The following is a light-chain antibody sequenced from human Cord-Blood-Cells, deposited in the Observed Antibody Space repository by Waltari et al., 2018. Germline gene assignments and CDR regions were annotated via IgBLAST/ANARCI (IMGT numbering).Light chain of an antibody. CDR2: AAS. Sequence: DIQMTQSPSPLSASVGDRVTITCRASQSISSYLNWYQQKPGKAPKLLLYAASSLQSGVPSRFSGSGSGTDFTLTISSLQPEDFATYYCQQSYSTPLTFGGGTKVEIK. J-gene: IGKJ4*01. CDR3: QQSYSTPLT. CDR1: QSISSY. V-gene: IGKV1-39*01.